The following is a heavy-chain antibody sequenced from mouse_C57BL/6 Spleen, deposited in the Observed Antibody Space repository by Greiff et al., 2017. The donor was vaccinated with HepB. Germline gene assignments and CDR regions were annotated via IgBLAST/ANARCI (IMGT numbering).Heavy chain of an antibody. Sequence: DVMLVESGGDLVKPGGSLKLSCAASGFTFSSYGMSWVRQTPDKRLEWVAIISSGGSYTYYPDSVKGRFTISRDNARKTLYLQMSSLKSENAALYYCTRWLDGYCYFDYWGQGTTLTVSS. CDR1: GFTFSSYG. J-gene: IGHJ2*01. CDR3: TRWLDGYCYFDY. CDR2: ISSGGSYT. D-gene: IGHD2-3*01. V-gene: IGHV5-6*02.